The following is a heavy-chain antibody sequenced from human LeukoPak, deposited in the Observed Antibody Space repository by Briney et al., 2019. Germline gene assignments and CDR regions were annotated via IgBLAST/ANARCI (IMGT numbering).Heavy chain of an antibody. V-gene: IGHV3-30*18. Sequence: GGSLRLSCAACGFRFSNYGMYWVRQDPGKGLEWLALISYDGSKKYYADSVEGRLTISRDNSKNTLFLQMSSLRPEDTALYYCAKEWLWEGFYYGPNVWGQGTTVNVSS. CDR3: AKEWLWEGFYYGPNV. CDR2: ISYDGSKK. CDR1: GFRFSNYG. D-gene: IGHD1-26*01. J-gene: IGHJ6*02.